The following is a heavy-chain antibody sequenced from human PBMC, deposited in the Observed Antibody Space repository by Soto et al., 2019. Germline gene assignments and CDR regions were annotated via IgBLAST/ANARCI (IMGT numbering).Heavy chain of an antibody. J-gene: IGHJ5*02. CDR3: ARGVIVVGGTYNWFDP. Sequence: QVQLVQSGADVKRPGSSVKISCKASGGTFSSYAMTWVRQAPGQGLEWMGGIIPIFGTVNYAQKFQGRVTFTADESTSTAYMELSSLRSEDTAVYYCARGVIVVGGTYNWFDPWGQGTLVTVSS. CDR1: GGTFSSYA. CDR2: IIPIFGTV. D-gene: IGHD6-13*01. V-gene: IGHV1-69*01.